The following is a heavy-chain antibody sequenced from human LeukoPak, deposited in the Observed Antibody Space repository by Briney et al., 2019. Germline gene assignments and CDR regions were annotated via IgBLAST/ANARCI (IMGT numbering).Heavy chain of an antibody. V-gene: IGHV3-64D*09. J-gene: IGHJ4*02. D-gene: IGHD6-19*01. CDR3: VKSGIAVSGTDY. CDR2: ITSKGGST. Sequence: GGPVRLSCSASGFTFSSYAMHWARQAPGKGLEYVSAITSKGGSTYYADSVKGRFTISRDNSKNTLYLQMSSLRAEDTAVYYCVKSGIAVSGTDYWGQGTLVTVTS. CDR1: GFTFSSYA.